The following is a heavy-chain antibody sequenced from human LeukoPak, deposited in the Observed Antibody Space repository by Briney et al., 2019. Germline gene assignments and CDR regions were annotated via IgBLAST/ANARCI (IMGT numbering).Heavy chain of an antibody. D-gene: IGHD5-18*01. CDR2: IYYSGST. Sequence: PSETLSLTCTVSGGSISSSSYYWGWIRQPPGKGLEWIGSIYYSGSTYYNPSLKSRVTISVDTSKNQFSLKLSSVTAADTAVYYCARCGYSYGYGFPCDYWGQGTLVTVSS. J-gene: IGHJ4*02. CDR3: ARCGYSYGYGFPCDY. CDR1: GGSISSSSYY. V-gene: IGHV4-39*01.